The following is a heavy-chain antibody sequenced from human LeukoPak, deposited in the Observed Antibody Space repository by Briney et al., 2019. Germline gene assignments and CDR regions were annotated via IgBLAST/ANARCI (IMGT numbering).Heavy chain of an antibody. Sequence: GGSLRLSCAASGFTFSSFWMSWIRQAPGKGLEWVSVIYSGGSTYYADSVKGRFTISRDNSKNTLYLQMNSLRAEDTAVYYCARAGTGIFDYWGQGTLVTVSS. D-gene: IGHD6-13*01. CDR3: ARAGTGIFDY. J-gene: IGHJ4*02. CDR2: IYSGGST. V-gene: IGHV3-53*01. CDR1: GFTFSSFW.